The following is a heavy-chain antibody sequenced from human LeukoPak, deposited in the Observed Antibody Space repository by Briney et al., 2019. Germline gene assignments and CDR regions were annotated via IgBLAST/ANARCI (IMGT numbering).Heavy chain of an antibody. Sequence: PGGSLRLSCAASGFTFSSYSMNWVRQAPGQGLEWVSGISGSGGSTYYADSVKGRFTISRDNSQNTLYLEMNSLRGDDTAVYYCAKDRGGSGSYYYSAVDIWGQGTMVTVSS. CDR1: GFTFSSYS. J-gene: IGHJ3*02. D-gene: IGHD3-10*01. V-gene: IGHV3-23*01. CDR3: AKDRGGSGSYYYSAVDI. CDR2: ISGSGGST.